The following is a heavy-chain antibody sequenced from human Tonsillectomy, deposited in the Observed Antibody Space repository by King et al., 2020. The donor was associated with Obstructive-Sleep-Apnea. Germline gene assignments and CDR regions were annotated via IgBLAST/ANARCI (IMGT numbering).Heavy chain of an antibody. CDR3: AKDTGYYYDSSGYFDAFDI. J-gene: IGHJ3*02. CDR1: GFTFSSYG. CDR2: IRYDGSNK. V-gene: IGHV3-30*02. Sequence: VQLVESGGGVVQPGGSLRLSCAASGFTFSSYGMHWVRQAPGKGLEWVAFIRYDGSNKYYADSVKGRFTISRDNSKNTLYLQMNSLRAEDTAVYYCAKDTGYYYDSSGYFDAFDIWGQGTMVTVSS. D-gene: IGHD3-22*01.